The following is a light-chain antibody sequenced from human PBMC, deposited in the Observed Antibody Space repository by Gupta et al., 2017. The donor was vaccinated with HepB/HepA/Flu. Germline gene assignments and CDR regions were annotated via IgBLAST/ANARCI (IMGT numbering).Light chain of an antibody. Sequence: QSVFTHPPSASWTPGQRATISCSGRPSNIVNTPVNWYQHPPGTAPKLLIYNNNQRPSGVPDRFSGSKSGTSAALAISGRQSDDEAEYDGAAWDDSLNGVFGGGTKLTVL. V-gene: IGLV1-44*01. CDR1: PSNIVNTP. CDR2: NNN. J-gene: IGLJ3*02. CDR3: AAWDDSLNGV.